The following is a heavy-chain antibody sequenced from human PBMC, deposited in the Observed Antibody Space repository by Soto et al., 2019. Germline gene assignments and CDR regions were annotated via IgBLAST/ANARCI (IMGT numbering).Heavy chain of an antibody. CDR3: ARVPENCAAGSCYSKFDF. V-gene: IGHV1-2*02. Sequence: QVQLVQSGAEVKKPGASVNVSCKASGYTFTGYYIHWVRQAPGQGLEWMGWINPNSGGTKYAPKFQGRVTVTSDTSISTTYSELSPLRSDATAVYYCARVPENCAAGSCYSKFDFGGQGTLLTVPS. CDR1: GYTFTGYY. J-gene: IGHJ4*02. CDR2: INPNSGGT. D-gene: IGHD2-15*01.